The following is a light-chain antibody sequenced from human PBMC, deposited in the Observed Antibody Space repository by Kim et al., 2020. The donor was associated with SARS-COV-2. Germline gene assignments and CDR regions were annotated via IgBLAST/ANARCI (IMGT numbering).Light chain of an antibody. V-gene: IGKV1-39*01. Sequence: SASVGDTVTITCRASQSIRNYLNWYQQEAGKAPKLLIYTTSNLQSGVPSRFSGSGSGTDFTLTIMSLRPEDSGTYYCQQTYIPPYTFGQGTKLEI. CDR2: TTS. CDR1: QSIRNY. J-gene: IGKJ2*01. CDR3: QQTYIPPYT.